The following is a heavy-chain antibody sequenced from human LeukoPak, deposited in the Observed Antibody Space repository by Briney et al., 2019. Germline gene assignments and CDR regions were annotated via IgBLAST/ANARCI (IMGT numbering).Heavy chain of an antibody. CDR3: ARAAAGFDY. J-gene: IGHJ4*02. CDR2: ISSDGSTT. CDR1: GFIFSSYW. Sequence: HAGGSLRLSCAASGFIFSSYWMHWVRQAPGKGLVWVSRISSDGSTTSYADSVKGRFTISRDNAKNTLYLQMNSLRAEDTAVYCCARAAAGFDYWGQGTLVTVSS. D-gene: IGHD6-13*01. V-gene: IGHV3-74*01.